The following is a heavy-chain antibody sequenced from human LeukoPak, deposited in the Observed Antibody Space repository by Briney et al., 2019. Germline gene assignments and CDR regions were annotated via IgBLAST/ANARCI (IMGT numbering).Heavy chain of an antibody. Sequence: GGSLRLSCAASGFTFDDYAMHWVRQAPGKGLEWASGISWNSGSIGYADSVKGRFTISRDNAKNSLYLQMNSLRAEDTAVYYCARPTSSGWYNGYFQHWGQGTLVTVSS. CDR3: ARPTSSGWYNGYFQH. CDR2: ISWNSGSI. D-gene: IGHD6-19*01. V-gene: IGHV3-9*01. CDR1: GFTFDDYA. J-gene: IGHJ1*01.